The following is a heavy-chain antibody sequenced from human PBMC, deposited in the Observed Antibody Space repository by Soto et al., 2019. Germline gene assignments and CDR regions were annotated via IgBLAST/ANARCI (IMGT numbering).Heavy chain of an antibody. CDR1: GFTFSSYG. CDR2: ISYDGSNK. V-gene: IGHV3-30*18. CDR3: ANPEEISSGWYL. J-gene: IGHJ4*02. Sequence: QVQLVESGGGVVQPGRSLRLSCAASGFTFSSYGMHWVRQAPGKGLEWVAVISYDGSNKYYADSVKGRFTISRDNSKNTLYLQMNSLRAEDTAVYYGANPEEISSGWYLWGQGTLVTVSS. D-gene: IGHD6-19*01.